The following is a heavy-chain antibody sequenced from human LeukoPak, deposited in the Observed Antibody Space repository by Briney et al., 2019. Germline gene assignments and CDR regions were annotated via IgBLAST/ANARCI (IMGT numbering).Heavy chain of an antibody. J-gene: IGHJ4*02. CDR1: TYTFTSYY. CDR3: AREGDLASVDY. CDR2: IKTMVRNT. V-gene: IGHV1-46*01. Sequence: GDSGNVSCKPSTYTFTSYYIHWVRHAPGQGLEWMGIIKTMVRNTSHTQKFQGRVTMTRDTSTSKVYMDLSSLRSEDTAVYYCAREGDLASVDYWGQGTLVT. D-gene: IGHD3-10*01.